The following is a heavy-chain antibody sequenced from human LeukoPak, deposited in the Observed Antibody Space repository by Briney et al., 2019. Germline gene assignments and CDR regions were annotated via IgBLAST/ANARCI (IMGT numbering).Heavy chain of an antibody. CDR3: ARVAGSYTTFYFDY. Sequence: ASVKVSCKASGGTFSSYAISWVRQAPGQGLEWMGRIIPILGIANYAQKFQGRVTITADKSTSTAYMELSSLRSEDTAVYYCARVAGSYTTFYFDYWGQGTLVTVSS. V-gene: IGHV1-69*04. J-gene: IGHJ4*02. CDR1: GGTFSSYA. D-gene: IGHD1-26*01. CDR2: IIPILGIA.